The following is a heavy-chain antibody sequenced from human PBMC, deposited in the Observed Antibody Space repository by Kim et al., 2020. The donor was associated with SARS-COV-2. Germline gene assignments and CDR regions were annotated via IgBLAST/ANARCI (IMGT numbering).Heavy chain of an antibody. V-gene: IGHV1-3*01. D-gene: IGHD2-2*01. Sequence: YSQKFQGRVTITRDTSASTAYMELSSLRSEDTAVYYCALVVVPAATPFDYWGQGTLVTVSS. J-gene: IGHJ4*02. CDR3: ALVVVPAATPFDY.